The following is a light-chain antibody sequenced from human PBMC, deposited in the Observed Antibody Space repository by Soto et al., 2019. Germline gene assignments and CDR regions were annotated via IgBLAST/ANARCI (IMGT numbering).Light chain of an antibody. CDR2: EGS. J-gene: IGLJ1*01. CDR3: CSSAPESTYV. CDR1: ISDIGTYNL. Sequence: QSVLTQPASVSGSPGQSITISCTGSISDIGTYNLVSWFQQHPGKAPKLIIYEGSKRPSGVSNRFSGSKSGNTASLTISGLQAEDEADYYCCSSAPESTYVFGTGTKLTVL. V-gene: IGLV2-23*01.